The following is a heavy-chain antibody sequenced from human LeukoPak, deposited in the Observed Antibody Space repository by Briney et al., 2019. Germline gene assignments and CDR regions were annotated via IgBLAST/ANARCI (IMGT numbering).Heavy chain of an antibody. CDR3: ARIVQYNYGYVDY. J-gene: IGHJ4*02. V-gene: IGHV4-59*01. D-gene: IGHD5-18*01. CDR1: GGSISNYY. Sequence: SETLSLTCTVSGGSISNYYWSWIRQPPGKGLEWIGYVYYSGTTNYNSSLRGRVTISVDTSKNQLSLKLNSVTAADTAVYYCARIVQYNYGYVDYWGQGTLVTVSS. CDR2: VYYSGTT.